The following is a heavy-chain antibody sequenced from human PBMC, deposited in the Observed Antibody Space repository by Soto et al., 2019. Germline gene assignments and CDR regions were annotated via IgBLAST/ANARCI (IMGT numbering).Heavy chain of an antibody. CDR2: ISSSGSTI. CDR1: GFAFSDPY. CDR3: AGGGASVTTPFDY. D-gene: IGHD4-17*01. V-gene: IGHV3-11*01. Sequence: QVQLVESGGGLVKPGGSLRLSCAASGFAFSDPYMSWIRQAPGKGLEWISYISSSGSTIYYADSVKGRFTISRDNAKKSLYLQMDSLTADDTAVYYCAGGGASVTTPFDYWGQGTQVTVSS. J-gene: IGHJ4*02.